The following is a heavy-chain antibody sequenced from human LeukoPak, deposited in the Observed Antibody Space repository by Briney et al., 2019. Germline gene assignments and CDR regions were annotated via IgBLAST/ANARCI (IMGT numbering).Heavy chain of an antibody. Sequence: SETLSLTCAVYGGSFSGYYWSWIRQPPGKGLEWIGEINHSGSTNYNPSLKSRVTTSVDTSKNQFSLKLSSVTAADTAVYYCASLVGATTYDYWGQGTLVTVSS. J-gene: IGHJ4*02. CDR2: INHSGST. CDR1: GGSFSGYY. CDR3: ASLVGATTYDY. D-gene: IGHD1-26*01. V-gene: IGHV4-34*01.